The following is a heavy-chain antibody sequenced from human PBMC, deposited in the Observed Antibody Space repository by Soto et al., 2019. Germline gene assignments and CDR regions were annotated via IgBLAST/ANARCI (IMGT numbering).Heavy chain of an antibody. CDR2: IYYSGST. J-gene: IGHJ1*01. CDR3: ARLTAFPAL. CDR1: GGSMTNSRFY. Sequence: PSETLSLTCIVSGGSMTNSRFYWCWIRQPPGKWLEWIGSIYYSGSTYYNQSLKSRLTISVDTSKNQCSLKLSPVSSGYTCVYYHARLTAFPALWGQGSTVNVSS. D-gene: IGHD2-2*01. V-gene: IGHV4-39*01.